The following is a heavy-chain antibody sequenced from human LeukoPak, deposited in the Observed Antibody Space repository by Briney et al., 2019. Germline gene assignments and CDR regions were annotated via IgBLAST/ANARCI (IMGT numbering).Heavy chain of an antibody. CDR1: GGSLSGYY. CDR2: IHYSGTT. CDR3: ARAGYYYDACGPFDP. V-gene: IGHV4-59*01. D-gene: IGHD3-22*01. Sequence: SETLSLTCTVSGGSLSGYYWNWIRQPPGKKLEWIGYIHYSGTTNYNPSLKSRVTISQDMSKNQFSLKLSSVTAADTALYYCARAGYYYDACGPFDPWGQGILVTVSS. J-gene: IGHJ5*02.